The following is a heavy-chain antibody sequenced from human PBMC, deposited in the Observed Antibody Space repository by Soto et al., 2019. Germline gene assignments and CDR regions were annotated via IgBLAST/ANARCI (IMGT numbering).Heavy chain of an antibody. CDR2: IYYSGST. D-gene: IGHD6-6*01. CDR1: GGSISSGGYY. CDR3: ARVRRGQLVGYYYYYMDV. J-gene: IGHJ6*03. V-gene: IGHV4-31*03. Sequence: SETLSLTCTVSGGSISSGGYYWSWIRQHPGKGLEWIGYIYYSGSTYYNPSLKSRVTISVDTSKNQFSLKLSSVTAADTAVYYCARVRRGQLVGYYYYYMDVWGKGTTVTVSS.